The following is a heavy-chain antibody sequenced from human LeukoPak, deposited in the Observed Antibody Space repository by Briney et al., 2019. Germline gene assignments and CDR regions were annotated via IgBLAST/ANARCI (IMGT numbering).Heavy chain of an antibody. D-gene: IGHD6-19*01. CDR3: ARRGGGQWLVLDY. V-gene: IGHV4-30-4*01. CDR2: TYYSGST. Sequence: SETLSLTCTVSGGSISSGDYYWSWIRQPPGKGLEWIGYTYYSGSTYYNPSLKSRVTISVDTSKNQFSLKLSSVTAADTAVYYCARRGGGQWLVLDYWGQGTLVTVSS. J-gene: IGHJ4*02. CDR1: GGSISSGDYY.